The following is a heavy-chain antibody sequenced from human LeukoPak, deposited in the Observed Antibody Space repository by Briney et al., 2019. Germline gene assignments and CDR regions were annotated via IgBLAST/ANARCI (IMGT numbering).Heavy chain of an antibody. CDR1: GYTFTSYG. CDR3: ARVARWGLSSGWFHDY. Sequence: ASVKVSCKASGYTFTSYGISWVRQAPGQGLEWMGWISAYNGNTNYAQKLQGRVTMTTDTSTSTAYMELRSLRSDDTAVYYCARVARWGLSSGWFHDYWGQGTLVTVSS. CDR2: ISAYNGNT. D-gene: IGHD6-19*01. V-gene: IGHV1-18*01. J-gene: IGHJ4*02.